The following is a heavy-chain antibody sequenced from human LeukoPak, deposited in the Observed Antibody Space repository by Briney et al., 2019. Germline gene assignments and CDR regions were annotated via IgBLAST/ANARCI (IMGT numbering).Heavy chain of an antibody. CDR3: AKVSSSDSSGYYYAALAY. D-gene: IGHD3-22*01. V-gene: IGHV3-23*01. CDR1: GFTFSSYA. Sequence: GGSLRLSCAASGFTFSSYAMSWVRQAPGKGLEWVSAISGSGGSTYYADSVKGRFTISRDNSKNTLYLQMNSLRAEDTAVYYCAKVSSSDSSGYYYAALAYWGQGTLVTVSS. J-gene: IGHJ4*02. CDR2: ISGSGGST.